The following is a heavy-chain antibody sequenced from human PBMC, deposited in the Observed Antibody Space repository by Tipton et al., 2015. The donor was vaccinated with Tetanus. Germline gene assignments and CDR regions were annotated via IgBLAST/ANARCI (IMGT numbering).Heavy chain of an antibody. J-gene: IGHJ6*02. CDR2: MNPNSGNT. Sequence: QSGPEVKKPGASVKVSCKASGYTFTSYDINWVRQATGQGLEWMGWMNPNSGNTGYAQKFQGRVTMTRNTSISTAYMELSSLRSEDTAVYYCARVDSSSWYPRYYGMDVWGQGTTVTVSS. CDR3: ARVDSSSWYPRYYGMDV. V-gene: IGHV1-8*01. D-gene: IGHD6-13*01. CDR1: GYTFTSYD.